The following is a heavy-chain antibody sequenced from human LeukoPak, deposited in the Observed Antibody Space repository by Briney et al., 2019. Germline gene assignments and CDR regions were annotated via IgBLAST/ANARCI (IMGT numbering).Heavy chain of an antibody. CDR1: GYTFGGYY. Sequence: ASVKVSCKASGYTFGGYYMHWVRQAPGKGLEWMGGCNPEDGETIYAQKFQARVTMTEDTSTDTAYMELSSLRSEDTAVYYCATVSFWGQGTLVTVSS. V-gene: IGHV1-24*01. J-gene: IGHJ4*02. CDR2: CNPEDGET. CDR3: ATVSF.